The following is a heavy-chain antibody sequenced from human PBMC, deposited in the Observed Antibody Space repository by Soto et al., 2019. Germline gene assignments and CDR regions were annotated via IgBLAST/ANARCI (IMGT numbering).Heavy chain of an antibody. J-gene: IGHJ4*02. V-gene: IGHV4-59*01. CDR3: TKYRRTDAEGYSFDY. Sequence: KTSETLSLTCTVSGGPISCSYWSWIRQTPGKVLEWVGYIHYSGSTNYNPSLKSRVTMSVDSAKNQFSLQLSSVTAADTAVYFCTKYRRTDAEGYSFDYWGQGALVTVSS. CDR1: GGPISCSY. D-gene: IGHD2-15*01. CDR2: IHYSGST.